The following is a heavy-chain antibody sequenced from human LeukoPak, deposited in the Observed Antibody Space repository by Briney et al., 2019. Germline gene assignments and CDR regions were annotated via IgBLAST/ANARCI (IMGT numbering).Heavy chain of an antibody. CDR3: ARSPESGGNVFDI. Sequence: GGSLSLSCAASGFTFSDHYMDWVRQAPGKGLEWVGRTRNKANYYTTEYAASVKGRFTISRDDSKNSLYLQMNSLKTEDTAVYYCARSPESGGNVFDIWGQGTMVTVSS. J-gene: IGHJ3*02. D-gene: IGHD3-16*01. CDR1: GFTFSDHY. CDR2: TRNKANYYTT. V-gene: IGHV3-72*01.